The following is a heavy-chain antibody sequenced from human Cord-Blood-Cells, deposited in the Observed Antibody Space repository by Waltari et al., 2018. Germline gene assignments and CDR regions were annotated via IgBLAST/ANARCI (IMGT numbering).Heavy chain of an antibody. J-gene: IGHJ4*02. Sequence: EVQLVESGGGLVQPGGSLRLSCAASGFTFSDHYMDWVRQAPGKGLEWVGRTRNKANSYTTESASSVKGRFTSSRDDSKNSLYLQMNSLKTEDTAVYYCARSYYDSSGYYYYFDYWGQGTLVTVSS. CDR1: GFTFSDHY. CDR2: TRNKANSYTT. V-gene: IGHV3-72*01. CDR3: ARSYYDSSGYYYYFDY. D-gene: IGHD3-22*01.